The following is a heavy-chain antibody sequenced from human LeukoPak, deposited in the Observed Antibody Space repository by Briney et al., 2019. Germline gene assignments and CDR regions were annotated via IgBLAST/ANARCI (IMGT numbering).Heavy chain of an antibody. V-gene: IGHV4-4*02. CDR1: GGSISSSNW. Sequence: SETLSLTCAVSGGSISSSNWWSWVRQPPGKGLEWIGYIYYSGSTNYNPSLKSRVTISVDTSKNQFSLKLSSVTAADTAMYYCVYDSSGYYYNFDYWGQGILVTVSS. J-gene: IGHJ4*02. D-gene: IGHD3-22*01. CDR3: VYDSSGYYYNFDY. CDR2: IYYSGST.